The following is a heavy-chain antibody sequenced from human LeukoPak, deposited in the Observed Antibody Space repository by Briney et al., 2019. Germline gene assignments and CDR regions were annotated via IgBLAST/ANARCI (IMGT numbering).Heavy chain of an antibody. J-gene: IGHJ4*02. D-gene: IGHD2-8*02. Sequence: PGGSLRLSCAASGFTFSSYAMSWVCQAPGKGLEWVSAISGSGGSTYYADSVKGRFTISRDNSKNTLYLQMNSLRAEDTAVYYCAKDRDFLLGARLFDYWGQGILVTVSS. CDR2: ISGSGGST. CDR1: GFTFSSYA. V-gene: IGHV3-23*01. CDR3: AKDRDFLLGARLFDY.